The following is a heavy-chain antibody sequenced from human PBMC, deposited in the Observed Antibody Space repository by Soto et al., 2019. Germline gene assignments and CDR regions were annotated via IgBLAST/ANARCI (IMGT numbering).Heavy chain of an antibody. CDR1: GGSFSGYY. CDR3: ARDGEGP. Sequence: SETLSLTCAVFGGSFSGYYWSWIRQPPGKGLEWIGEINHRGSTNYNPSLKSRVTISVDTSKNQFSLKLSSVTAADTAVYYCARDGEGPWGQGTLVTVSS. J-gene: IGHJ5*02. V-gene: IGHV4-34*01. CDR2: INHRGST.